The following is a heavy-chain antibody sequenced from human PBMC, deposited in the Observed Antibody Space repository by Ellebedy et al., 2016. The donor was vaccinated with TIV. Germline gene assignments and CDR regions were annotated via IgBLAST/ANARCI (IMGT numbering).Heavy chain of an antibody. J-gene: IGHJ6*02. Sequence: PGGSLRLSCAASGFIFGDYYMSWVRQAPGKGLEWVSYITNTGSHTYYADSVKGRFTVARDDAKNSVLLQMNSLRAEDTAVYYCGRAREPGYFAYYYYGMDVWGQGTTVTVSS. CDR3: GRAREPGYFAYYYYGMDV. CDR1: GFIFGDYY. D-gene: IGHD3-9*01. V-gene: IGHV3-11*01. CDR2: ITNTGSHT.